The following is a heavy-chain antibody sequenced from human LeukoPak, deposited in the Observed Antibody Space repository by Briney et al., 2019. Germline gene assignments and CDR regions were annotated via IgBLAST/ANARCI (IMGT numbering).Heavy chain of an antibody. CDR3: AKDVRYTPDV. CDR1: GFTFSIYW. CDR2: ITSDGSST. V-gene: IGHV3-74*01. Sequence: GGSLRLSCAASGFTFSIYWMHWVRQAPGKGLVWVSRITSDGSSTTYADSVKGRFTISRDNAKNTLYLQMNSLRAEDTAVYYCAKDVRYTPDVWGQGTTVTVSS. J-gene: IGHJ6*02. D-gene: IGHD5-18*01.